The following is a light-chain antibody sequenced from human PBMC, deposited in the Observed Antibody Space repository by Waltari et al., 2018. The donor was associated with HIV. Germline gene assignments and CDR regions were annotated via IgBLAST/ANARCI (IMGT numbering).Light chain of an antibody. CDR2: KIY. J-gene: IGKJ2*01. V-gene: IGKV2-24*01. Sequence: ILLTQYPLLAPLPLGQPASTSCHSSHSLPHSNGITSVSWLHQRPGQSPRLLLYKIYRPVSGVPGRCRGGGAGTHCTLDISRVEPEDVGVYYCMQATAFPRTFGPGTKLQI. CDR1: HSLPHSNGITS. CDR3: MQATAFPRT.